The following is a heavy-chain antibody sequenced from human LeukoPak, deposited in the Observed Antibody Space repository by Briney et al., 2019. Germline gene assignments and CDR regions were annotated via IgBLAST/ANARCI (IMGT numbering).Heavy chain of an antibody. V-gene: IGHV3-23*01. CDR1: RFTFSNYA. CDR3: AKARIVVVTTLDY. Sequence: GASLRLSCAASRFTFSNYAMGWVRQAPGKGLDWVSAITGDGSSTYNADSVKGRFTVSRDNSKNTLYLQMNSLRAEDTATYYCAKARIVVVTTLDYWGQGTLVIVSS. D-gene: IGHD2-21*02. J-gene: IGHJ4*02. CDR2: ITGDGSST.